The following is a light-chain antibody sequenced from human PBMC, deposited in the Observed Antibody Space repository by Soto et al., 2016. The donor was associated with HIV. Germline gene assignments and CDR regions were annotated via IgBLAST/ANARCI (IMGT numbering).Light chain of an antibody. CDR2: GAN. CDR3: QQGHSVPYT. CDR1: QSINSW. J-gene: IGKJ2*01. V-gene: IGKV1-5*01. Sequence: DIQMTQSPPTLSASVGDRVTITCRASQSINSWLAWYQQKAGKAPELLISGANSLQSGVPSRFTGSGSGTDFTLTINSLQPEDFATYFCQQGHSVPYTFGQGTNLEIK.